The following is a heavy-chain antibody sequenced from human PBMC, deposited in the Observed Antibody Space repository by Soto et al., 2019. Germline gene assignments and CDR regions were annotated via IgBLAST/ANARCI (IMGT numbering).Heavy chain of an antibody. CDR1: GFTFSNYW. V-gene: IGHV3-7*01. CDR2: IKQDGNEK. CDR3: ANFGTSGY. Sequence: GGALRPSCDAPGFTFSNYWKSLFRQSPGKGVEWVAHIKQDGNEKYYVDSVNGLFTISRDNAENSLYLQMNSLRAEDSAVYYCANFGTSGYWGQGTLVIVSS. J-gene: IGHJ4*02. D-gene: IGHD3-3*01.